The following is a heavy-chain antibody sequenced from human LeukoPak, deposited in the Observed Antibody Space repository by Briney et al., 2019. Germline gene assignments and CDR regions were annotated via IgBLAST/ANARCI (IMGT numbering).Heavy chain of an antibody. CDR3: ARFGGPHAFDI. D-gene: IGHD3-3*01. Sequence: PSETLSLTCTVSGYSISSGYYWCWIRQPPGKGLEWVGSFYHDGSTYYNPSLKSRVTISGDTSKNQFSLKVRSVTAADTAVYYCARFGGPHAFDIWGQGTMVTVSS. V-gene: IGHV4-38-2*02. CDR1: GYSISSGYY. J-gene: IGHJ3*02. CDR2: FYHDGST.